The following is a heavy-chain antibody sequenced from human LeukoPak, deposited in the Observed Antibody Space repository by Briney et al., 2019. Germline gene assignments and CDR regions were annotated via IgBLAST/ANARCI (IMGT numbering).Heavy chain of an antibody. CDR3: ARDSVDP. Sequence: GGSLRLSCAASGFVFSTHWMHWVRQGPGKGLVRVSRINSDGSGTSYADSVKGRFTISRDNAKNTLYLQMNSLRAEDTAVYYCARDSVDPWGQGTLVTVSS. CDR2: INSDGSGT. V-gene: IGHV3-74*01. CDR1: GFVFSTHW. J-gene: IGHJ5*02.